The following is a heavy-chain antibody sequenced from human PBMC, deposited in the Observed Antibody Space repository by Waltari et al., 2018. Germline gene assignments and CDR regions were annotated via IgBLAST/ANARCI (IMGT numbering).Heavy chain of an antibody. D-gene: IGHD1-26*01. V-gene: IGHV4-30-4*08. CDR2: IYYSGST. CDR3: ATGSGSYGGYYFDY. J-gene: IGHJ4*02. CDR1: GGSISSADYY. Sequence: QVQLQESGPGLVKPSQTLSLTCTVSGGSISSADYYLSWIRQPPGKGLEWIGYIYYSGSTYYNPSLKSRVTISVDTSKNQFSLKLSSVTAADTAVYYCATGSGSYGGYYFDYWGQGTLVTVSS.